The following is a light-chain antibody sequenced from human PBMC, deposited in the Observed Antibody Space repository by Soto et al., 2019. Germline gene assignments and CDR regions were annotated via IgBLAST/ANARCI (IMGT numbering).Light chain of an antibody. CDR2: EVS. Sequence: QSALTQPPSASGSPGQSVTISCTGTSSDVGGYKYVSWYQQYPGKAPKVMIYEVSKRPSGVPDRFSGSKSGNTASLTVSGLQAEDEAYYYCSSYAGSNNLVFGGGTKLTVL. J-gene: IGLJ2*01. V-gene: IGLV2-8*01. CDR1: SSDVGGYKY. CDR3: SSYAGSNNLV.